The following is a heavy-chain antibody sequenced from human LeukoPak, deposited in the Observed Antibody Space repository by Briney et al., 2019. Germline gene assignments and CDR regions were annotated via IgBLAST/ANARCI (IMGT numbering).Heavy chain of an antibody. D-gene: IGHD3-10*01. V-gene: IGHV3-23*01. J-gene: IGHJ4*02. CDR1: GFTFSSYA. Sequence: GGSPRLSCAASGFTFSSYAMSWVRQAPGEGMGWVAAISGSGGSTYYADSVTGRFTISRDNSKNTLYLQMNSLRAEDTAVYYCAKSPPYYYGSGSYSPRTYYFDYWGQGTLVTVSS. CDR2: ISGSGGST. CDR3: AKSPPYYYGSGSYSPRTYYFDY.